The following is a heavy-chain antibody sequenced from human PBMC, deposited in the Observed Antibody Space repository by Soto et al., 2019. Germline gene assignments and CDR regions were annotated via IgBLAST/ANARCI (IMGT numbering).Heavy chain of an antibody. CDR1: GYSFTSYW. Sequence: PGESLKISCKGSGYSFTSYWIGWVRQMPGKGLEWMGIIYPGDSDTRYSPSFQGQVTISAGKSISTAYLQWSSLKASDTAMYYCARRAAYYYDSSGYYYYAFDIWGQGTMVTVSS. CDR2: IYPGDSDT. CDR3: ARRAAYYYDSSGYYYYAFDI. J-gene: IGHJ3*02. V-gene: IGHV5-51*01. D-gene: IGHD3-22*01.